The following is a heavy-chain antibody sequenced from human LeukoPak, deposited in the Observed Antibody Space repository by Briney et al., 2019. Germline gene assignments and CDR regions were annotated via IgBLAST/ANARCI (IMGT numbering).Heavy chain of an antibody. CDR1: GYTFTSYG. CDR2: ISAYNGNT. J-gene: IGHJ4*02. CDR3: AREISGYGREDY. D-gene: IGHD5-12*01. Sequence: SVKVSCKASGYTFTSYGISWVRQAPGQGREWMGWISAYNGNTNYAQKLQGRVTMTTDTSTSTAYMELRSLRSDDTAVYYCAREISGYGREDYWGQGTLVTVSS. V-gene: IGHV1-18*01.